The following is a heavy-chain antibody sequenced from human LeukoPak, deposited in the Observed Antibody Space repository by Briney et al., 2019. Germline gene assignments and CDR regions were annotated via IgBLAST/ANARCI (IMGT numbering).Heavy chain of an antibody. Sequence: SETLSLTCAVSGYSVSSGYYWGCIRQPPGKGLEWSGSIYHSGSTYYNPSLKSRVTISVDTSKTQFSLKLTYVTAADTAVYYCARDSPADGPYSDGTDVWGKGTTVTVSS. CDR3: ARDSPADGPYSDGTDV. CDR2: IYHSGST. V-gene: IGHV4-38-2*02. J-gene: IGHJ6*04. CDR1: GYSVSSGYY. D-gene: IGHD6-25*01.